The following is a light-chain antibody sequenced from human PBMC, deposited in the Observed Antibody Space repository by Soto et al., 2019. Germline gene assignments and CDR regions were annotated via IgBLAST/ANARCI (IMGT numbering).Light chain of an antibody. CDR1: SSYVGGYNY. Sequence: QSALTQPPSASGSPGHSVTISCTGTSSYVGGYNYVSWYQQHPGKAPQLMIYEVSRRPSGVPDRFSGSKSGNTASLTVSGLQAEDEADYYCSSYAGSNILLFGGGTKLTVL. J-gene: IGLJ2*01. V-gene: IGLV2-8*01. CDR2: EVS. CDR3: SSYAGSNILL.